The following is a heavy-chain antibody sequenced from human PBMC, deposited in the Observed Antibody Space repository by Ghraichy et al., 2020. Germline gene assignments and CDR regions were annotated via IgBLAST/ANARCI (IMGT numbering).Heavy chain of an antibody. CDR3: AREGDSSGYYYHY. CDR2: IYYSGST. J-gene: IGHJ4*02. Sequence: SETLSLTCTVSGGSVSSGSYYWSWIRQPPGKGLEWIGYIYYSGSTNYNPSLKSRVTISVDTPKNQFSLKLSSVTAADTAVYYCAREGDSSGYYYHYWGQGTLVTVSS. CDR1: GGSVSSGSYY. D-gene: IGHD3-22*01. V-gene: IGHV4-61*01.